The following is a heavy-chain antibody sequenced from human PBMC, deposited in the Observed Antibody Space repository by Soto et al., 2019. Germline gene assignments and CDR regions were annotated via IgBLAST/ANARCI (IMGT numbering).Heavy chain of an antibody. CDR2: INAGNGNT. V-gene: IGHV1-3*01. CDR3: XXXXXXXXXXXXVGGLDY. CDR1: GYTFTSYA. Sequence: QVQLVQSGAEVKKPGASVKVSCKASGYTFTSYAMHWVRQAPGQRLEWMGWINAGNGNTKYSQKFQGRVTITRDTSXXXXXXXXXXXXXXXXXXXXXXXXXXXXXXXXXVGGLDYWGQGTLVTVSS. J-gene: IGHJ4*02. D-gene: IGHD2-15*01.